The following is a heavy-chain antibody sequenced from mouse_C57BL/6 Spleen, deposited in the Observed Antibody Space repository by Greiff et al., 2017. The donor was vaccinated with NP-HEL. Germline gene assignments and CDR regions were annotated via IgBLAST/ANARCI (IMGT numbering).Heavy chain of an antibody. Sequence: VQLKQSGAELVRPGASVKLSCTASGFNIKDDYMHWVKQRPEQGLEWIGWIDPENGDTEYASKFQGKATITADTSSNTAYLQLSSLTSEDTAVYYCTKDYGSASWYFDVWGTGTTVTVSS. D-gene: IGHD1-1*01. V-gene: IGHV14-4*01. CDR1: GFNIKDDY. CDR2: IDPENGDT. CDR3: TKDYGSASWYFDV. J-gene: IGHJ1*03.